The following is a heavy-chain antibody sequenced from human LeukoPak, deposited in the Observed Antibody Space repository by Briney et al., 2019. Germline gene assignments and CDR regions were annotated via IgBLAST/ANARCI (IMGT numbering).Heavy chain of an antibody. CDR3: TRLWILATWFDA. CDR1: NGSMTSDSYY. D-gene: IGHD5-18*01. J-gene: IGHJ5*02. Sequence: PSETLSLTCTVSNGSMTSDSYYWAWVRQPPGKGLEWIGTIFYSGKTYYSASLKSRVTASLDTSKKNFSLRLSSVTAADTAVYYCTRLWILATWFDAWGQGALVTVSS. V-gene: IGHV4-39*02. CDR2: IFYSGKT.